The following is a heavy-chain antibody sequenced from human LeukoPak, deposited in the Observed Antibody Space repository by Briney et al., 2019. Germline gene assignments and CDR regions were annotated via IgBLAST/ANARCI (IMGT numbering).Heavy chain of an antibody. CDR3: ARVLRYCSGGNCYSGGLGYMDV. CDR2: ISSSGTTI. CDR1: GFTFTGYE. J-gene: IGHJ6*03. D-gene: IGHD2-15*01. V-gene: IGHV3-48*03. Sequence: GGSLRLSCVVSGFTFTGYEMTWVRQAPGKGLEWVSYISSSGTTIYYADSVKGRFTISRGNAKNSLFLQMNSLRAEDTAVYYCARVLRYCSGGNCYSGGLGYMDVWGKGTTVTISS.